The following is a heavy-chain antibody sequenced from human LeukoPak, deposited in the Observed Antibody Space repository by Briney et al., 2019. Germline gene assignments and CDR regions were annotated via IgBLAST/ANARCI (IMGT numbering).Heavy chain of an antibody. J-gene: IGHJ4*02. CDR3: ARAVAGPEGRYFDY. CDR2: IIPIFGTA. Sequence: ASVNVSCKASGGTFSSYAISWVRQAPGQGLEWMGGIIPIFGTANYAQKFQGRVTITADESTSTAYMELSSPRSEDTAVYYCARAVAGPEGRYFDYWGQGTLVTVSS. V-gene: IGHV1-69*13. D-gene: IGHD6-19*01. CDR1: GGTFSSYA.